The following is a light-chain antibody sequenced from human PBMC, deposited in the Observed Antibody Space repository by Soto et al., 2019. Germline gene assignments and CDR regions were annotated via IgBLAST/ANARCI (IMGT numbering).Light chain of an antibody. CDR1: EDISHN. CDR2: ETS. V-gene: IGKV1-9*01. CDR3: QQYSSSPLP. Sequence: DIQLTQSPSFVSAFVGDRVTISCRANEDISHNLNWYQQKPGRAPQLVIYETSTLFFGDPSRFSGSGSGTEFTLTISGLQPGDVAVYYCQQYSSSPLPFGGGTRVEVK. J-gene: IGKJ4*01.